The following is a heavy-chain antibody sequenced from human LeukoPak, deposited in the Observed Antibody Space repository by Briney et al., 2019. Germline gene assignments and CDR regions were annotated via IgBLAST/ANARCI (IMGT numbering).Heavy chain of an antibody. Sequence: SETLSLTCTVSGGSISSYYWSWIRQPPGRGLEWIGYTSYSGSTDYNPSLRSRVTLSVDTSMNQLSLKLSSVTAADTAVYYCGRRTSYDTLTGYTYWYFDLWGRGTLVTVSS. D-gene: IGHD3-9*01. V-gene: IGHV4-59*01. J-gene: IGHJ2*01. CDR3: GRRTSYDTLTGYTYWYFDL. CDR1: GGSISSYY. CDR2: TSYSGST.